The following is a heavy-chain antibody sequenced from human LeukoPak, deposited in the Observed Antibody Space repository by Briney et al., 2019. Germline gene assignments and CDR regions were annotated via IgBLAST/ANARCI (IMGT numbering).Heavy chain of an antibody. D-gene: IGHD3-22*01. Sequence: ASVKVSCKASGYTFTGYYMHWVRQAPGQGLEWMGWINPNSGGTNYAQKFQGRLTMTRDTSISTAYMELSSLRSDDTAVYYCARDLGTYYYDFDYWGQGPLVTVSS. V-gene: IGHV1-2*02. CDR1: GYTFTGYY. CDR2: INPNSGGT. CDR3: ARDLGTYYYDFDY. J-gene: IGHJ4*02.